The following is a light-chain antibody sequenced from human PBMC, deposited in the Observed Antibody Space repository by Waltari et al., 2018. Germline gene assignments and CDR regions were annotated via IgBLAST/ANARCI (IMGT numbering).Light chain of an antibody. V-gene: IGLV2-14*01. CDR1: SNDVGGYDY. Sequence: SALTQPASVSGSPGQSVSISCTGTSNDVGGYDYVSWYQQYPGKAPKLMIYDVSYRPSGISTRFSGSKSGNAASLTISGLQAEDEADCYCSSHTSTVPHVFGTGTKVTVV. J-gene: IGLJ1*01. CDR2: DVS. CDR3: SSHTSTVPHV.